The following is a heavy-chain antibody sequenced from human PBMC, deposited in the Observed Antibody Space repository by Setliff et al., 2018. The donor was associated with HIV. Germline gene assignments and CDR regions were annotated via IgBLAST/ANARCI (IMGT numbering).Heavy chain of an antibody. V-gene: IGHV4-39*07. D-gene: IGHD6-13*01. CDR3: ARGIAAAGR. J-gene: IGHJ4*02. CDR1: GGSISSSSYY. CDR2: IFCSGHT. Sequence: PSETLSLTCTVSGGSISSSSYYWGWIRQPPGKGLEWIGNIFCSGHTFYNPSLKSRVTILVDTSKNQFSLKLSSVTAADTAVYYCARGIAAAGRWGQGTQVTVSS.